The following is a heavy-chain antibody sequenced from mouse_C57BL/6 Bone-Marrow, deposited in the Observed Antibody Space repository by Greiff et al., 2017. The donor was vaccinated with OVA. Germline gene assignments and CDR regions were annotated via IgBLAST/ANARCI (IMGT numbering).Heavy chain of an antibody. CDR1: GFTFSDYY. D-gene: IGHD1-1*01. CDR2: ISNGGGST. J-gene: IGHJ2*01. V-gene: IGHV5-12*01. CDR3: ARHITTVGYFDY. Sequence: DVKLVESGGGLVQPGGSLKLSCAASGFTFSDYYMYWVRQTPEKRLEWVAYISNGGGSTYYPDTVKGRFTISRDNAKNTLYLQMSRRKSEDTAMDYCARHITTVGYFDYWGQGTTLTVSS.